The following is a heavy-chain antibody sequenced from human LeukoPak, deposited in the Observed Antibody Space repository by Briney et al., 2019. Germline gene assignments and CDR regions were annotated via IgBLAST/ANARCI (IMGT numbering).Heavy chain of an antibody. CDR2: IKYSGTT. Sequence: SETLSLTCTVSVGSISNSGHYWGWIRQPPGKGLEWIGSIKYSGTTNYNAALQSRVTISVDTSKKQSSLRLSSVTAADTAVYHSARHFESPGFSPYEDRFDSWGQGTLVTVSS. CDR3: ARHFESPGFSPYEDRFDS. D-gene: IGHD5-12*01. V-gene: IGHV4-39*01. CDR1: VGSISNSGHY. J-gene: IGHJ5*01.